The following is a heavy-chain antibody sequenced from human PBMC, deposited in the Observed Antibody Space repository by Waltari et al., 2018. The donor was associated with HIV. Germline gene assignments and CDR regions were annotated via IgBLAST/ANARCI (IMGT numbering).Heavy chain of an antibody. J-gene: IGHJ6*02. CDR1: GGSFSGYY. CDR2: INHSGST. CDR3: ARDGLQWLVTAPLLNYGMDV. Sequence: QVQLQQWGAGLLKPSETLSLTCAVYGGSFSGYYWSWIRQPPGQGLEWIGEINHSGSTNCNPSLKSRVTISVDTSKNQFSLKLSSVTAADTAVYYCARDGLQWLVTAPLLNYGMDVWGQGTTVTVSS. D-gene: IGHD6-19*01. V-gene: IGHV4-34*01.